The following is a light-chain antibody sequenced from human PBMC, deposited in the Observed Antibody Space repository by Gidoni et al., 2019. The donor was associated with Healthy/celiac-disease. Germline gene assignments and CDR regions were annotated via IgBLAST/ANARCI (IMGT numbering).Light chain of an antibody. J-gene: IGKJ1*01. CDR3: QKYNSAPRT. Sequence: DIQMTQSPSSLSASVGDRVTITCRAIQDISNSLAWYQQKPGKVPKLLIYAASTLHSGVPSRFSGSGSGKDFTLTISSLQPEDVATYYCQKYNSAPRTFGQGTKVEIK. CDR1: QDISNS. CDR2: AAS. V-gene: IGKV1-27*01.